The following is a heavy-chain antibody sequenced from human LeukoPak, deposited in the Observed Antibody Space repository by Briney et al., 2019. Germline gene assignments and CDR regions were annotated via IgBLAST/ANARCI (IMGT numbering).Heavy chain of an antibody. CDR1: GFTFSNYG. D-gene: IGHD3-10*02. CDR2: ISSSGSTI. V-gene: IGHV3-48*04. J-gene: IGHJ6*04. Sequence: GGSLRLSCGASGFTFSNYGMLWVRQAPGKGLEWVSYISSSGSTIYYADSVKGRFTISRDNAKNSLYLQMNSLRAEDTAVYYCAELGITMIGGVWGKGTTVTISS. CDR3: AELGITMIGGV.